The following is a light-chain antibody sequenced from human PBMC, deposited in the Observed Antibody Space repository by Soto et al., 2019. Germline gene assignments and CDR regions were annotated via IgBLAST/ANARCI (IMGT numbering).Light chain of an antibody. J-gene: IGKJ2*01. CDR3: QQYLCYPYT. Sequence: AIRMTQSPSSISASTGDRVTITCRASQGISSFLSWYQQKPGKAPKLLLYAAATLQRGAPSRFSAIGSGTDFPLTISRLQSEDFADYFCQQYLCYPYTFGQGTKLEI. CDR2: AAA. V-gene: IGKV1-8*01. CDR1: QGISSF.